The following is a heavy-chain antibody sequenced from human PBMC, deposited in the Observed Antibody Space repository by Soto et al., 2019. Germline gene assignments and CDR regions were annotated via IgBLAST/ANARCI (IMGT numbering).Heavy chain of an antibody. J-gene: IGHJ4*02. CDR1: GGSISSSNW. D-gene: IGHD7-27*01. CDR2: IYHSGST. V-gene: IGHV4-4*02. Sequence: PSETLSLTCAVSGGSISSSNWRSWVRQPPGKGLEWIGEIYHSGSTNYNPSLKSRVTISVDKSKNQFSLKLSSVTAADTAVYYCASTGGTGPDFDYWGQGTLVTVSS. CDR3: ASTGGTGPDFDY.